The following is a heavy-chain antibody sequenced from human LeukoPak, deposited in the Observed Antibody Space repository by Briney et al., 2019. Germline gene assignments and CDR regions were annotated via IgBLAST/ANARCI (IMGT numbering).Heavy chain of an antibody. V-gene: IGHV6-1*01. CDR3: ARDSRVNNSLPFDH. D-gene: IGHD1-20*01. Sequence: SQTLSLTCAISGDTVSSNSVAWSWVRQSPSRGLEWLGRTYYRSGWYSDYANSVKSRITINPDTSKNQFSLHLDSVTPEDTAVYDCARDSRVNNSLPFDHWGQGTLVTVSS. J-gene: IGHJ4*02. CDR2: TYYRSGWYS. CDR1: GDTVSSNSVA.